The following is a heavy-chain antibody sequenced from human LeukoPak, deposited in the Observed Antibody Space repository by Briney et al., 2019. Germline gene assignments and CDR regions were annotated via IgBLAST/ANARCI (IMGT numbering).Heavy chain of an antibody. CDR3: ARSARLMKGVVEVTALDD. CDR1: GFTFSGYS. D-gene: IGHD3-3*01. Sequence: PGGSLRLSCAGSGFTFSGYSMHWVRQAPGKGLEWIAYLSSSGSAFSYADSVKGRFTIARDNAKNSVYLEMNSLRADDTAVYYCARSARLMKGVVEVTALDDCGQGTLVTVSS. CDR2: LSSSGSAF. J-gene: IGHJ4*02. V-gene: IGHV3-48*04.